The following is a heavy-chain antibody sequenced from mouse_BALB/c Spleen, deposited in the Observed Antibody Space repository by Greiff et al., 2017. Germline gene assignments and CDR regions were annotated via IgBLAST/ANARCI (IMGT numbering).Heavy chain of an antibody. D-gene: IGHD1-1*01. J-gene: IGHJ2*01. CDR1: GFTFSSYA. CDR2: ISSGGST. Sequence: DVMLVESGGGLVKPGGSLKLSCAASGFTFSSYAMSWVRQTPEKRLEWVASISSGGSTYYPDSVKGRFTISRDNARNILYLQISSLRSEDTAMYYCARGRYGSSYFDYWGQGTTLTVSS. CDR3: ARGRYGSSYFDY. V-gene: IGHV5-6-5*01.